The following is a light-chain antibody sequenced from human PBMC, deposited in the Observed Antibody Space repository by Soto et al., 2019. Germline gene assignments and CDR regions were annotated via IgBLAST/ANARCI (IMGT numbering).Light chain of an antibody. V-gene: IGKV3-20*01. Sequence: EIVLTQSPGTLSLSPGGRATLSCRASQTVSSSFLAWYQQTPGQAPRLLIYAASSRATGIPDRFSGSGSGTDFTLTISRLEPEDFAVYYCQQYGNSPQTFGQGTKVDIK. CDR1: QTVSSSF. J-gene: IGKJ1*01. CDR2: AAS. CDR3: QQYGNSPQT.